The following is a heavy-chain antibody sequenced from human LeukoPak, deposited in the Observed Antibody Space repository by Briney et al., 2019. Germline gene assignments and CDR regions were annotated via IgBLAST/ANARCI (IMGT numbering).Heavy chain of an antibody. Sequence: PGGSLRLSCTASGFTLSSYAMSWVRQAPGKGLEWVSLISGNAGSTYYADSVKGRFTISRDNSKNTLYLQMNSLRAEDTAVYYCAKGEPRGYWGQGTLVTVSS. CDR2: ISGNAGST. J-gene: IGHJ4*02. D-gene: IGHD1-14*01. V-gene: IGHV3-23*01. CDR3: AKGEPRGY. CDR1: GFTLSSYA.